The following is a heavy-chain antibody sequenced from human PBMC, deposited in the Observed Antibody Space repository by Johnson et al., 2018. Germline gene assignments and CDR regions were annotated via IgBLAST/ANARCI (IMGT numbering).Heavy chain of an antibody. CDR2: ISRSNSST. V-gene: IGHV3-23*04. CDR3: AKNLKIGTYVRAAYFQP. CDR1: GFTFSSYA. J-gene: IGHJ1*01. D-gene: IGHD3-10*02. Sequence: VQLVQSGGGLVQPGGSLSLSCAASGFTFSSYAMNWVRQAPGKGLEWVSTISRSNSSTYYAASVKGRFTISRDNSKNILYLQMNSLRAEETAIYYFAKNLKIGTYVRAAYFQPCGQGTLVTVSA.